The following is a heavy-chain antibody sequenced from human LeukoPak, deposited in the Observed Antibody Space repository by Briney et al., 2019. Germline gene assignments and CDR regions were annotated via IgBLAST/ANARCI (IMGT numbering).Heavy chain of an antibody. CDR2: IGTAGDT. Sequence: PGGSLRLSCAASGFTVSSNYMSWVRQAPGKGLEWVSAIGTAGDTYYPGSVKGRFTISRENAKNSLYLQMNSLSAGDTAVYYCARGVIAVAGGFDAFDIWGQGTMVTVSS. V-gene: IGHV3-13*01. CDR1: GFTVSSNY. CDR3: ARGVIAVAGGFDAFDI. J-gene: IGHJ3*02. D-gene: IGHD6-19*01.